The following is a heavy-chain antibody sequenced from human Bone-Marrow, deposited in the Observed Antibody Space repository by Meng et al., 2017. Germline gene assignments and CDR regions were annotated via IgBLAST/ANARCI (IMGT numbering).Heavy chain of an antibody. CDR1: GGSFSDYY. CDR2: INHSGST. J-gene: IGHJ4*02. CDR3: ARGPTTMAHDFDY. D-gene: IGHD4-11*01. Sequence: QVKLRQGGAGLLKPSRPLSLTCVVSGGSFSDYYWSWIRQPPGKGLEWIGEINHSGSTNYNPSLESRATISVDTSQNNLSLKLSSVTAADSAVYYCARGPTTMAHDFDYWGQGTLVTVSS. V-gene: IGHV4-34*01.